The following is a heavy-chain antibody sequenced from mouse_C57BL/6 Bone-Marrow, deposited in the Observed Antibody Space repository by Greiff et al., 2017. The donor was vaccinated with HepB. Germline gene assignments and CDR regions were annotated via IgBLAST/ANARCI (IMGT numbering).Heavy chain of an antibody. D-gene: IGHD2-3*01. CDR3: ARSKDGYYWYFDV. Sequence: QVQLQQPGAELVKPGASVKMSCKASGYTFTSYWITWVKQRPGQGLEWIGDIYPRSGNTYYNEKFKGKATLTADKSSSTAYMELRSLTSEDSAVYFCARSKDGYYWYFDVWGTGTTVTVSS. CDR1: GYTFTSYW. V-gene: IGHV1-55*01. J-gene: IGHJ1*03. CDR2: IYPRSGNT.